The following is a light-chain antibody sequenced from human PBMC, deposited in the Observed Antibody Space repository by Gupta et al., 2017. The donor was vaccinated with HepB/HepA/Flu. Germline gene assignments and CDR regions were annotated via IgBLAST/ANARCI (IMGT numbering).Light chain of an antibody. CDR2: GAS. V-gene: IGKV3-20*01. CDR3: QQYGRSPWT. J-gene: IGKJ1*01. Sequence: EIVLTQSPGTLSLSPGERATLSCRASQSVSINYLAWYQQKPGQAPSLLIYGASRRATGITDRFSGSGSGTDFTLTISRLEPEDFAVYYCQQYGRSPWTFGQGTKVEIK. CDR1: QSVSINY.